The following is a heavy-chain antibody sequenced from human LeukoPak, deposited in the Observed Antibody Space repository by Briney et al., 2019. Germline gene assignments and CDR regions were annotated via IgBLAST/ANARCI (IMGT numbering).Heavy chain of an antibody. CDR3: ARAYCSGGSCYLVDY. J-gene: IGHJ4*02. CDR2: INTDGSSS. CDR1: GFTFSKYW. Sequence: GGSLGLSCAASGFTFSKYWMHWVRQDPGKGLVWVSRINTDGSSSNYADSVKGRFTISRDNAKDTLYLQMNSLRAEDTALYYCARAYCSGGSCYLVDYWGQGTLVTVSS. D-gene: IGHD2-15*01. V-gene: IGHV3-74*01.